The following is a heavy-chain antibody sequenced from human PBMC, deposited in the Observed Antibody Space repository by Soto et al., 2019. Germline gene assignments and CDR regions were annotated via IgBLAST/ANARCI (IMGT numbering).Heavy chain of an antibody. D-gene: IGHD2-15*01. Sequence: EVQLVESGGGLVKPGGSLRLSCAASGFTFSNACMSWVRQAPGKGLEWVGRIKSKTDGETTDYAAPVKGRFTISRDDSKNTLYLQMNSLKTEDIAVYYCSSKVLVAASLFDYWGQGTLVTVSS. CDR1: GFTFSNAC. CDR2: IKSKTDGETT. V-gene: IGHV3-15*01. CDR3: SSKVLVAASLFDY. J-gene: IGHJ4*02.